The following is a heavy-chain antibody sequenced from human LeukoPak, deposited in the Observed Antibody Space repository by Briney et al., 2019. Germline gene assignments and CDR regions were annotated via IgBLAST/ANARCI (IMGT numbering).Heavy chain of an antibody. CDR1: GFDFSSHA. CDR3: AKFGPSGSYF. J-gene: IGHJ4*02. CDR2: FNDTGSST. D-gene: IGHD1-26*01. V-gene: IGHV3-23*01. Sequence: GGSLRLSCVASGFDFSSHAMTWVRQAPGKGLEWVSSFNDTGSSTYYADSVKGRFTISRDNSKNTLYLQMNSLRAEDTAVYYCAKFGPSGSYFWGQGTLVTVSS.